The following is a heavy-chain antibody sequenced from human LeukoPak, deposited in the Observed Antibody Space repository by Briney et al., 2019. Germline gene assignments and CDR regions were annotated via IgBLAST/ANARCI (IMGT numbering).Heavy chain of an antibody. Sequence: GASVKVSCKVSGYTLTELSMHWVRQAPGKGLEWMGGFDPEDGETIYAQKFQGRVTMTEDTSTDTAYMELSSLRSEDTAVYYCATSSGSYYGALNLDYWGQGTLVTVSS. CDR2: FDPEDGET. J-gene: IGHJ4*02. CDR1: GYTLTELS. V-gene: IGHV1-24*01. D-gene: IGHD1-26*01. CDR3: ATSSGSYYGALNLDY.